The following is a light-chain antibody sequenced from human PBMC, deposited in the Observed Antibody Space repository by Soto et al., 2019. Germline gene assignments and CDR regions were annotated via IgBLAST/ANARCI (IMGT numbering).Light chain of an antibody. CDR1: QSIDRW. CDR3: QQYKAYPYT. J-gene: IGKJ2*01. V-gene: IGKV1-5*03. CDR2: TTS. Sequence: DIQMTHAPSTLSASVGDRVTISCRASQSIDRWLAWYQQMPGKAPHLLIYTTSSLEGGVPSRFSGSGSGTEFTLTISGLQPDDFATYYCQQYKAYPYTFAQGTKVDIK.